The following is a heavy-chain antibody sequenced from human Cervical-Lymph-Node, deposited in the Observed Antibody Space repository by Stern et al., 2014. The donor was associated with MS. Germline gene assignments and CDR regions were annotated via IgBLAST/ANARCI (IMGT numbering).Heavy chain of an antibody. J-gene: IGHJ5*02. CDR3: ARFWDRSTYGLDYFDP. Sequence: VQLLESGGGLVQPGGSLRLSCAASGFTFTRSSMSWVRQAPGKGLEWVANIKYDGSEKYNVDSVKGRFTISRDNAKNSVYLQMDSLRAEDTAVYYCARFWDRSTYGLDYFDPWGQGTLVTVSS. V-gene: IGHV3-7*01. D-gene: IGHD3-10*01. CDR2: IKYDGSEK. CDR1: GFTFTRSS.